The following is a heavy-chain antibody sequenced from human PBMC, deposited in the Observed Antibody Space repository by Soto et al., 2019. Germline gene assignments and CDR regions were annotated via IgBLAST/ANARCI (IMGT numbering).Heavy chain of an antibody. D-gene: IGHD3-10*01. Sequence: ASVKVSCKASGNTFTSYDINWVRQATGHGLEWMGWINPNSGNIGYAQKFQGRVTMTRDTAIRTAYMEVSRLRSDDTAVYYCARGLASGSYYLLDYWGQGTLVTVFS. CDR3: ARGLASGSYYLLDY. J-gene: IGHJ4*02. CDR1: GNTFTSYD. CDR2: INPNSGNI. V-gene: IGHV1-8*01.